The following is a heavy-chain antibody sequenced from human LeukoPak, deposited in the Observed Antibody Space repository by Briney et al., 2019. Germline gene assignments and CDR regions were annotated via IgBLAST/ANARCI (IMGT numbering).Heavy chain of an antibody. D-gene: IGHD1-1*01. CDR1: GGSFSGYY. CDR2: INHSGST. Sequence: PSETLSLTCAVYGGSFSGYYWSWIRQPPGKGLEWIGEINHSGSTNYNPSLKSRVTISVDTSKNQFSLKLSSVTAADTAVYYCARGVPNWNSNWFDPWGQGTLVTVSS. V-gene: IGHV4-34*01. J-gene: IGHJ5*02. CDR3: ARGVPNWNSNWFDP.